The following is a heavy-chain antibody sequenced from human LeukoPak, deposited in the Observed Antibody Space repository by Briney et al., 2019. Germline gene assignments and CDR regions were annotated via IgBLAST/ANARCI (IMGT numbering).Heavy chain of an antibody. J-gene: IGHJ6*02. V-gene: IGHV3-23*01. Sequence: PSGGSLRLSCAASXFTFGSYAMSWVRQAPGKGLEWVSAISGSGGRTYYADSVKGRFTISRDNSKNTLSLQMNSLRDEDTATYYCAKEVYCGRDCYNPGYGVDVWGQGTSVTVSS. D-gene: IGHD2-21*02. CDR1: XFTFGSYA. CDR2: ISGSGGRT. CDR3: AKEVYCGRDCYNPGYGVDV.